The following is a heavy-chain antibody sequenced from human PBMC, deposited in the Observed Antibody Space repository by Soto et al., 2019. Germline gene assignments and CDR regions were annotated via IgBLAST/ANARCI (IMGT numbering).Heavy chain of an antibody. CDR1: GGSFSGYY. D-gene: IGHD2-2*01. CDR2: INHSGST. Sequence: QVQLQQWGAGLLKPSETLSLTCAVYGGSFSGYYWSWIRQPPGKGLEWIGEINHSGSTNYNPSLKSRVTISVDTSNNQFSLKLSSVTAADTAVYYCARPGYCSSTSCYHYFDYWGQGTLVTVSS. J-gene: IGHJ4*02. V-gene: IGHV4-34*01. CDR3: ARPGYCSSTSCYHYFDY.